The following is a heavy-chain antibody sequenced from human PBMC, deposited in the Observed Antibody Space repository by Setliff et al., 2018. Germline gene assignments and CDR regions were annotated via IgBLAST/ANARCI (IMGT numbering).Heavy chain of an antibody. D-gene: IGHD3-10*01. V-gene: IGHV4-34*09. J-gene: IGHJ5*02. CDR3: ARTSTYVLGSGSYWDRWFDP. CDR2: INHSGTT. CDR1: GGTFSDYY. Sequence: SETLSLTCSAYGGTFSDYYWTWIRQSPGKGLEWIGEINHSGTTNYNPSLKSRLEMSVDTSKREFALRLSSVTAADTAVYYCARTSTYVLGSGSYWDRWFDPWSQGTLVTVSS.